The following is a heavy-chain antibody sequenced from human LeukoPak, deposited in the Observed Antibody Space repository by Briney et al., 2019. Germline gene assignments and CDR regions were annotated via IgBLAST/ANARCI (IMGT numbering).Heavy chain of an antibody. Sequence: GSLRLSCAASGFPFSSHGMSWVRQAPGKGLEWVSGIIGGGGSTYYADSVKGRFTTSRDNSKNTLYLQMNSLRAEDTAVYYCARARSSYGYGDAFDIWGQGTMVTVSS. CDR3: ARARSSYGYGDAFDI. CDR1: GFPFSSHG. D-gene: IGHD5-18*01. V-gene: IGHV3-23*01. CDR2: IIGGGGST. J-gene: IGHJ3*02.